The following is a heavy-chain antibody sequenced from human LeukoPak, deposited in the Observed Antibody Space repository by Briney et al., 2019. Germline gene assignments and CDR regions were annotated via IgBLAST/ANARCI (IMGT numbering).Heavy chain of an antibody. J-gene: IGHJ4*02. CDR2: INPNSGGT. CDR3: ARRGVNCSSTSCHYYFDY. D-gene: IGHD2-2*01. V-gene: IGHV1-2*02. CDR1: GYTFTSYG. Sequence: ASVKVSCKASGYTFTSYGISWVRQAPGQGLEWMGWINPNSGGTNYAQKFQGRVTMTRDTSISTAYMELSRLRSDDTAVYYCARRGVNCSSTSCHYYFDYWGQGTLVTVSS.